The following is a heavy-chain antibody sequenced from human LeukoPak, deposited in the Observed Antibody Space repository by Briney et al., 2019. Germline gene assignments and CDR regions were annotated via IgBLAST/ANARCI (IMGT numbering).Heavy chain of an antibody. CDR2: ISYDGSNK. D-gene: IGHD6-19*01. Sequence: GGSLRLSCAASGFTFSDYYMSWIRQAPGKGLEWLAVISYDGSNKYYADSVKGRFTISRDNSKNTLYLQMNSLRAEDTAVYYCAKDGRGYSSGWTDAFDIWGQGTMVTVSS. V-gene: IGHV3-30*18. CDR3: AKDGRGYSSGWTDAFDI. J-gene: IGHJ3*02. CDR1: GFTFSDYY.